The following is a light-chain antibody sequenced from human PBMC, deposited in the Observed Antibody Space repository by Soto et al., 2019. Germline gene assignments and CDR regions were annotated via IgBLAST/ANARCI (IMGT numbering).Light chain of an antibody. Sequence: DIQMTQSPSTLSVSVGDRVTITCRASQTVSSWLAWYQQKPGKAPKLLIYKASTLESGVPSRFSGSGSGTDFTLTISSLEPDDFATYYCQQRINTPRTFGQGTKVDIK. V-gene: IGKV1-5*03. CDR3: QQRINTPRT. J-gene: IGKJ1*01. CDR2: KAS. CDR1: QTVSSW.